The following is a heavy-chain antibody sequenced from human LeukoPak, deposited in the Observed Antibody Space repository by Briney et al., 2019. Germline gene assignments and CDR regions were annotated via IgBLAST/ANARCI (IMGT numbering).Heavy chain of an antibody. V-gene: IGHV3-21*04. Sequence: GGSLRLSCAASGFTVSSDYMNWVRQAPGKGLEWVSSISSSSSYIYYADSVKGRFTISRDDAKNSLYLQMNSLRAEDTAVYYCAKDKYNFWSGSNYYYMDVWGKGTTVTVSS. CDR3: AKDKYNFWSGSNYYYMDV. CDR2: ISSSSSYI. CDR1: GFTVSSDY. D-gene: IGHD3-3*01. J-gene: IGHJ6*03.